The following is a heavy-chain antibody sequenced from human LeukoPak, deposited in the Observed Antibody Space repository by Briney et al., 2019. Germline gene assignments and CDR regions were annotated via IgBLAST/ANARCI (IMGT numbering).Heavy chain of an antibody. V-gene: IGHV4-59*08. D-gene: IGHD4-17*01. CDR3: ASGDYGDYGNWFDP. CDR1: GGSISSYY. J-gene: IGHJ5*02. CDR2: IYYSGST. Sequence: SETLSLTCTVSGGSISSYYWSWIRQPPGKGLKWIGYIYYSGSTNYNPSLKSRVTISVDTSKNQFSLKLSSVTAADTAVYYCASGDYGDYGNWFDPWGQGTLVTVSS.